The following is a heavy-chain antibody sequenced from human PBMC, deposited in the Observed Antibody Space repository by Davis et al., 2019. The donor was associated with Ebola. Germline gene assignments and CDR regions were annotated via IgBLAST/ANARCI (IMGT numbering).Heavy chain of an antibody. CDR3: ARHGRAAGMSWFDP. CDR2: IYYNAVT. J-gene: IGHJ5*02. V-gene: IGHV4-59*08. CDR1: GGSIDSYY. Sequence: SETLSLTCTVSGGSIDSYYWSWIRQPPGKGLEWIGYIYYNAVTIYNPSLKSRVTISVDMSKNQVSLNLISVTAADTAVYYCARHGRAAGMSWFDPWGQGALVTVSS. D-gene: IGHD6-13*01.